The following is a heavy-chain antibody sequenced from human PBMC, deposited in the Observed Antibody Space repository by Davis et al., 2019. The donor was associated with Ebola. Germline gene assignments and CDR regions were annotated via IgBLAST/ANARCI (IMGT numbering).Heavy chain of an antibody. CDR3: ARDPLGGAGPAFDI. D-gene: IGHD1-26*01. CDR1: GFTFSSYA. J-gene: IGHJ3*02. CDR2: ISYDGSNK. V-gene: IGHV3-30-3*01. Sequence: PGGSLRLSCAASGFTFSSYAMHWVRQAPGKGLEWVAVISYDGSNKYYADSVKGRFTISRDNSKNTLYLQMNSLRAEDTAVYYCARDPLGGAGPAFDIWGQGTMVTVSS.